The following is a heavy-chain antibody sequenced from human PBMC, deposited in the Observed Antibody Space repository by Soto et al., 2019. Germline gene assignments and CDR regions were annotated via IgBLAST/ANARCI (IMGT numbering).Heavy chain of an antibody. J-gene: IGHJ4*02. CDR3: ARGDYDYIWGSYRFEYYFDY. V-gene: IGHV3-21*01. D-gene: IGHD3-16*02. CDR1: GFTFSSYT. Sequence: EVQLVESGGDLVKPGGSLRLSCAASGFTFSSYTMNWVRQAPGKGLEWVSSISSSSTHIYYADSVKGRFTISRDNAKNSLYLQMYSLRAEDTAVYYCARGDYDYIWGSYRFEYYFDYWGQGTLVTVSS. CDR2: ISSSSTHI.